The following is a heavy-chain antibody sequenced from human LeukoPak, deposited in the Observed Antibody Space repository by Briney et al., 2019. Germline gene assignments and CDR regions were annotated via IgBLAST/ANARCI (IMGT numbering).Heavy chain of an antibody. D-gene: IGHD2-2*03. J-gene: IGHJ4*02. CDR3: ARETLDIVVVPAAKGTYFDY. Sequence: ASVEVSCKASGYTFTSYGISWVRQAPGQGLEWMGWISAYNGNTNYAQKLQGRVTMTTDTSTSTAYMELRSLRSDDTAVYYCARETLDIVVVPAAKGTYFDYWGQGTLVTVSS. CDR1: GYTFTSYG. V-gene: IGHV1-18*01. CDR2: ISAYNGNT.